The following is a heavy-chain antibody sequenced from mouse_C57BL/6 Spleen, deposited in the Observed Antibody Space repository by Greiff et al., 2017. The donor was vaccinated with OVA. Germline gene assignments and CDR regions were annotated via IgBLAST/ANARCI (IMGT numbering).Heavy chain of an antibody. CDR1: GFTFSDYG. J-gene: IGHJ1*03. D-gene: IGHD1-1*01. Sequence: EVMLVESGGGLVKPGGSLKLSCAASGFTFSDYGMHWVRQAPEKGLEWVAYISSGSSTIYYADTVKGRFTISRDNAKNTLFLQMTSLRSEDTAMYYCAREGTTVVERWYFDVWGTGTTVTVSS. CDR2: ISSGSSTI. V-gene: IGHV5-17*01. CDR3: AREGTTVVERWYFDV.